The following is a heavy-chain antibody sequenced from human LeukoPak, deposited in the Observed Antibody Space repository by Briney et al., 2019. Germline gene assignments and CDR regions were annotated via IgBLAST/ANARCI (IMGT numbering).Heavy chain of an antibody. D-gene: IGHD2-15*01. Sequence: SETLSLTCTVSGGSMTNSYWGWIRQPPGKGLEGLGYIYFTGSTNSNPSLKSRVTISLDTSKNQLSLRLTSVTAADMAVYYCARRRQVSYYSPYAFDLWGQGTMVTVSS. CDR2: IYFTGST. CDR3: ARRRQVSYYSPYAFDL. CDR1: GGSMTNSY. V-gene: IGHV4-59*08. J-gene: IGHJ3*01.